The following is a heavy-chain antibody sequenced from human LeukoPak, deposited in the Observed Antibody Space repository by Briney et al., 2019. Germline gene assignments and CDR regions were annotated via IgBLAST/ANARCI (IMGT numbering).Heavy chain of an antibody. V-gene: IGHV3-30*18. CDR1: GFTFSSYG. CDR3: AKDKVKQQLISYYYYMDV. CDR2: ISYDGSNK. Sequence: GGSLRLSCAASGFTFSSYGMHWVRQAPGKGLEWVAVISYDGSNKYYADSVKGRFTISRDNSKNTLYLQMNSLRAEDTAVYYCAKDKVKQQLISYYYYMDVWGKGTTVTISS. D-gene: IGHD6-13*01. J-gene: IGHJ6*03.